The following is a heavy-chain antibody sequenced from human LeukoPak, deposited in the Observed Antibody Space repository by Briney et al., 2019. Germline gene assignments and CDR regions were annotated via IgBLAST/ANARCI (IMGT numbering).Heavy chain of an antibody. CDR3: AKDREWLITNWFDP. V-gene: IGHV3-30-3*01. J-gene: IGHJ5*02. D-gene: IGHD6-19*01. CDR2: ISYDRSNK. CDR1: GFTFSSYA. Sequence: PGGSLRLSCAASGFTFSSYAMHWVRQAPGKGLEWVAVISYDRSNKYYADSVKGRFTISRDNSKNTLYLQMNSLRAEDTAVYYCAKDREWLITNWFDPWGQGTLVTVSS.